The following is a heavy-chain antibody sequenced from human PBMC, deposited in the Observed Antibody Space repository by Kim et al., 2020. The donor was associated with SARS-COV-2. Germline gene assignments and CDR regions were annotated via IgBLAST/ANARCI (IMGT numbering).Heavy chain of an antibody. CDR3: AKDSGSQGWFDP. J-gene: IGHJ5*02. V-gene: IGHV3-9*01. D-gene: IGHD1-26*01. Sequence: GYADSVKGRFTISRDNAKNSLYLQMNSLRAEDTALYYCAKDSGSQGWFDPWGQGTLVTVSS.